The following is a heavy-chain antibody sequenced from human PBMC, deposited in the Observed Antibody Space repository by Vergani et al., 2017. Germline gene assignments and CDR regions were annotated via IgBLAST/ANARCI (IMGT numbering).Heavy chain of an antibody. J-gene: IGHJ3*02. CDR2: SSWNSVSI. V-gene: IGHV3-9*01. CDR1: GFTFDDYA. CDR3: AKGIYSSIWLTTNAFEI. Sequence: EVQLVESGGGLVQPGRSLRLSCAASGFTFDDYAMHWVRQAPGKGLEWVSGSSWNSVSIGYAAAWKGRVTIARDNAKNSLYLQMHSLRAEDTDLMYCAKGIYSSIWLTTNAFEIWGQGTMVTVSS. D-gene: IGHD6-13*01.